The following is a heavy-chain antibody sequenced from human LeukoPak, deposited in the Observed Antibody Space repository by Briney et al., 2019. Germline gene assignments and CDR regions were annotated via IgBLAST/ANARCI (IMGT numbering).Heavy chain of an antibody. Sequence: SETLSLTCTVSGGSISSYYWSWIRQPPGKGLEWIGYIYYSGSTNYNPSLKSRVTISVDTSKNQFSLKLSSVTAADTAVYYCALGSVPATYYYYYMDVWGIGTTVTVSS. CDR3: ALGSVPATYYYYYMDV. CDR1: GGSISSYY. V-gene: IGHV4-59*01. J-gene: IGHJ6*03. D-gene: IGHD2-2*01. CDR2: IYYSGST.